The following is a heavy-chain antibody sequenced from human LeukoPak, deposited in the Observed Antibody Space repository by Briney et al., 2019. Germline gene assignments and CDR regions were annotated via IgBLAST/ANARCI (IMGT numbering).Heavy chain of an antibody. D-gene: IGHD6-19*01. Sequence: GGSLRLSCAASGFTFSSYAMSWVRQAPGKGLEWVSAISGSGGSTYYADSAKGRFTISRGNSKNTLYLQMNSLRAEDTAVYYCAKVFQWRPYYYMDVWGKGTTVTVSS. CDR2: ISGSGGST. CDR1: GFTFSSYA. J-gene: IGHJ6*03. CDR3: AKVFQWRPYYYMDV. V-gene: IGHV3-23*01.